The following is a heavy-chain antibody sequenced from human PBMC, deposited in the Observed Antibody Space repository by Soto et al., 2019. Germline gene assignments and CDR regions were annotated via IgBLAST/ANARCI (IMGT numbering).Heavy chain of an antibody. Sequence: VASVKVSCKASGYTFTSYGISWVRQAPGQGLEWMGWISAYNGNTNYAQKLQGRVTMTTDTSTSTAYMELRSLRSDDTAVYYCARAFPGYCSSTSCLFDYWGQGTLVTVSS. V-gene: IGHV1-18*04. CDR2: ISAYNGNT. D-gene: IGHD2-2*01. CDR3: ARAFPGYCSSTSCLFDY. J-gene: IGHJ4*02. CDR1: GYTFTSYG.